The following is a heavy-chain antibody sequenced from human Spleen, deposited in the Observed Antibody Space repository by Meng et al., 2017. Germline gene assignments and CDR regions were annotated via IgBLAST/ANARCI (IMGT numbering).Heavy chain of an antibody. CDR1: GGSISSSSYY. J-gene: IGHJ1*01. D-gene: IGHD2-15*01. Sequence: SETLSLTCTVSGGSISSSSYYWGWIRQPPGKGLEWMGSFYYSGTTYYNPPLKSRVTISVDRSKNQFSLKLNSVTAADTAVYYCARDRGDCSGGSCYPEYFQHWGQGTLVTVSS. CDR2: FYYSGTT. V-gene: IGHV4-39*07. CDR3: ARDRGDCSGGSCYPEYFQH.